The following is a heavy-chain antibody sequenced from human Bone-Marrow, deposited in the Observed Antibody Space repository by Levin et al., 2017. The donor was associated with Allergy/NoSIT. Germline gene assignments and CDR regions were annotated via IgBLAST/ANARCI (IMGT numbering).Heavy chain of an antibody. Sequence: PGGSLRLSCAASGFTFSSYSMNWVRQAPGKGLEWVSYISSSSSTIYYADSVKGRFTISRDNAKNSLYLQMNSLRAEDTAVYYCARDEDIVATNAFDIWGQGTMVTVSS. J-gene: IGHJ3*02. D-gene: IGHD5-12*01. CDR3: ARDEDIVATNAFDI. V-gene: IGHV3-48*01. CDR1: GFTFSSYS. CDR2: ISSSSSTI.